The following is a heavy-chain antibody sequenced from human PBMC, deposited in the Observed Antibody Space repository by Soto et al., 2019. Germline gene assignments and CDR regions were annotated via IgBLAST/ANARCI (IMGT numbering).Heavy chain of an antibody. Sequence: QVQLQESGPGRLEPSGTLSLTCAVSGGPISSNTCWSWVSQPPGKWLEWIGEIYHSRTTNYNPSLTSRVSISVDKSKSQSSLKVNSVTAADRAVYYCAAGGSYCSTTGCLYWYLDLWGRGTQVSV. CDR2: IYHSRTT. CDR3: AAGGSYCSTTGCLYWYLDL. D-gene: IGHD2-2*01. CDR1: GGPISSNTC. J-gene: IGHJ2*01. V-gene: IGHV4-4*02.